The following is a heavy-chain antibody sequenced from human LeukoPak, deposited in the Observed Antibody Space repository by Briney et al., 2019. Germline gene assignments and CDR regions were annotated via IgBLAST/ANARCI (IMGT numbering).Heavy chain of an antibody. CDR1: GFTFRGYW. CDR3: ARDFSESPEHS. J-gene: IGHJ4*02. Sequence: PGGPLRLPCEAPGFTFRGYWMSWVRQAPGKGLEWVATIKPDGSERNYVDSVRARFIISRDNAKNSLYLQINSLRAEDTAVYYCARDFSESPEHSWGQGTLVTVSS. V-gene: IGHV3-7*01. D-gene: IGHD1/OR15-1a*01. CDR2: IKPDGSER.